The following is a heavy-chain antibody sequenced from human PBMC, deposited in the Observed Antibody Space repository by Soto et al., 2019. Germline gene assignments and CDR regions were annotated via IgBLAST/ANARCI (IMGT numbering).Heavy chain of an antibody. Sequence: GGSLRLSCAASGFTVSSNYMSWVRQAPGKGLEWVSVIYSGGSTYYADSVKGRFTISRDNSKNTLYLQMNSLRAEDTAVYYCARGMVALLRAYYYGMDVWGQGTTVTVSS. CDR1: GFTVSSNY. CDR2: IYSGGST. V-gene: IGHV3-53*01. D-gene: IGHD2-15*01. CDR3: ARGMVALLRAYYYGMDV. J-gene: IGHJ6*02.